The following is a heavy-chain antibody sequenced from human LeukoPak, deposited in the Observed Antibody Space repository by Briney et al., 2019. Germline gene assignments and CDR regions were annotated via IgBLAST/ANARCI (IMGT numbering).Heavy chain of an antibody. CDR3: ARYYYDSSGYYIDGHFDY. V-gene: IGHV4-59*11. D-gene: IGHD3-22*01. CDR1: GGSISSHY. J-gene: IGHJ4*02. CDR2: IYYSGST. Sequence: SETLSLTCTVSGGSISSHYWSWIRQPPGKGLEWIGYIYYSGSTKYNPSLKSRVTISVDTSKNQFSLKLSSVTAADTAVYYCARYYYDSSGYYIDGHFDYWGQGTLVTVSS.